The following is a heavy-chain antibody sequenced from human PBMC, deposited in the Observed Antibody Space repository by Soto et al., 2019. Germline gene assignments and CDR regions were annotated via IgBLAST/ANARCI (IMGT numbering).Heavy chain of an antibody. J-gene: IGHJ4*02. CDR2: ITTSSSTI. V-gene: IGHV3-48*01. D-gene: IGHD2-2*01. CDR3: ARPLDIGYCSSASCHTGDY. Sequence: GGSLRLSCAASGFTFSSYSMHWVRQAPGKGLEWVSYITTSSSTISYADSVKGRFTISRDNAKNSLYLQMDSLRPEDTAVYYCARPLDIGYCSSASCHTGDYWGQGTQVTVSS. CDR1: GFTFSSYS.